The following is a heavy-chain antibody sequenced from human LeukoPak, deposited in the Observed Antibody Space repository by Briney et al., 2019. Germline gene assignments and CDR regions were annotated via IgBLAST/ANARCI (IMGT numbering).Heavy chain of an antibody. D-gene: IGHD3-3*01. Sequence: GGSLRLSCAASGFTFSSYAMNWVRQAPGKGLEWVSSISGGSRNIRYADSVKGRFTTSRDNSQNTLYLRMNSLRAEGTAVYYCAKDQGTAIFGVIIPDWYFDLWGRGTLVTVSS. CDR2: ISGGSRNI. J-gene: IGHJ2*01. CDR1: GFTFSSYA. V-gene: IGHV3-23*01. CDR3: AKDQGTAIFGVIIPDWYFDL.